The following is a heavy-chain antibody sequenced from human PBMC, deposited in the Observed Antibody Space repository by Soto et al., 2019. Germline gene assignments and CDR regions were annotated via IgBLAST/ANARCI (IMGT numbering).Heavy chain of an antibody. CDR1: GYSFTSYW. CDR2: IYPGDSDT. D-gene: IGHD6-13*01. V-gene: IGHV5-51*01. CDR3: ASTSIAAAGKDYNWFDP. Sequence: RGESLKISCKGSGYSFTSYWISWVRQMPGKGLGWMGIIYPGDSDTRYSPSFQGQVTISADKSISTAYLQWSSLKASDTAMYYCASTSIAAAGKDYNWFDPWGQGTLVTVS. J-gene: IGHJ5*02.